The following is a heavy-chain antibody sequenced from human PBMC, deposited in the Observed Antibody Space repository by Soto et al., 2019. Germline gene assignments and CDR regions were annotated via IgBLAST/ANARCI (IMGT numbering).Heavy chain of an antibody. CDR2: TYYRSKWYN. CDR1: GDSVSSNSAA. Sequence: SQTLSLTCAISGDSVSSNSAAWNWIRQSPSRGLEWLGRTYYRSKWYNDYAVSVKSRITINPDTSKNQFSLQLNSVTPEDTAVYYCARDPVLRYFDWLNYYYGMDVWGQGTTVTLS. CDR3: ARDPVLRYFDWLNYYYGMDV. D-gene: IGHD3-9*01. J-gene: IGHJ6*02. V-gene: IGHV6-1*01.